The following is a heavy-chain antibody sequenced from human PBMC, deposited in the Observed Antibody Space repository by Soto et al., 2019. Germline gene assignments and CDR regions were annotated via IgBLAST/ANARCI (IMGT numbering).Heavy chain of an antibody. CDR2: IIPILGIA. Sequence: QVQLVQSGAEVKKHGSSVKVSCKASGGTFSSYTLSWVRQAPGQGLEWMGRIIPILGIANYAQKFQGRVTITADQSKSRAYMELSSLRSEDTAVYYGARHHDYGDCADACDIWVQGIMVTVSS. D-gene: IGHD4-17*01. CDR3: ARHHDYGDCADACDI. V-gene: IGHV1-69*02. J-gene: IGHJ3*02. CDR1: GGTFSSYT.